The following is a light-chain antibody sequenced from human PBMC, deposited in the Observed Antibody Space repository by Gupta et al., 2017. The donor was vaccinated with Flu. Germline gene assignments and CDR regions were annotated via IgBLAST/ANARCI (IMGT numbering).Light chain of an antibody. CDR3: LSADSCGSYLGG. CDR2: KDT. CDR1: TLPKQY. J-gene: IGLJ2*01. Sequence: SYAPPQPPSVPVSLGPMARRPCSGETLPKQYAFSHHQKPGQFPVLRIYKDTERPSGIPEGTSGSSSGTIVTLTFCGVQAEHEADYYCLSADSCGSYLGGFGGGAKLTVL. V-gene: IGLV3-16*01.